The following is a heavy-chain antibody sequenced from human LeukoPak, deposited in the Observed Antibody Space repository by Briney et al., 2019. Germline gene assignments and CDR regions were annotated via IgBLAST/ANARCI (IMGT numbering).Heavy chain of an antibody. D-gene: IGHD3-3*01. V-gene: IGHV1-18*01. J-gene: IGHJ4*02. CDR3: ARDGYYDFWSGYLSYLDY. CDR1: GYTFTSYG. Sequence: ASVKVSCEASGYTFTSYGISWVRQAPGQGLEWMGWISAYNGNTNYAQKLQGRVTMTTDTSTSTAYMELRSLRSDDTAVYYCARDGYYDFWSGYLSYLDYWGQGTLVTVSS. CDR2: ISAYNGNT.